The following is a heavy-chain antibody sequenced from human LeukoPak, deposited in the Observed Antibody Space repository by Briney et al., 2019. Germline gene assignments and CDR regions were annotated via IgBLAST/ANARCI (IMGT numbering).Heavy chain of an antibody. CDR2: ISGSGGST. Sequence: GGSLRLSCAASGFTFSSYAMSWVRQAPGKGLEWVSAISGSGGSTYYADSVKGRFTISRDNSKNTLYLQMNSLRAEDTAVYYCATTQTTRDYYYYGMDVWGQGTTVTVSS. CDR1: GFTFSSYA. D-gene: IGHD2-15*01. J-gene: IGHJ6*02. V-gene: IGHV3-23*01. CDR3: ATTQTTRDYYYYGMDV.